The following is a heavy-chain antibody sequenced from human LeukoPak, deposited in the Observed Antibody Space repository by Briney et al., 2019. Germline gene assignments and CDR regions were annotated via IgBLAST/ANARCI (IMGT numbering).Heavy chain of an antibody. CDR3: ARGGDYWEAAFDI. D-gene: IGHD2-21*02. Sequence: GGSLRLSCAASGFTFSSYWMSWVRQAPGKGLEWVANIKQDGSEKYYVDSVKGRFTISRDNAKNSLYLKMNSLRAEDTAVYYCARGGDYWEAAFDIWGKGTMVTVSS. J-gene: IGHJ3*02. CDR1: GFTFSSYW. V-gene: IGHV3-7*04. CDR2: IKQDGSEK.